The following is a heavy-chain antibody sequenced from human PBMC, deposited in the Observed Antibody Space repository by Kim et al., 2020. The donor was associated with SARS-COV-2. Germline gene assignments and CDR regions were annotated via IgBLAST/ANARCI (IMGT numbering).Heavy chain of an antibody. J-gene: IGHJ5*02. Sequence: ASVKVSCKASGYTFTSYAMHWVRQAPGQRLEWMGWINAGNGNTKYSQKFQGRVTITRDTSASTAYMELSSLRSEDTAVYYCTLINHAQWAWFDPWGQGTLVTVSS. CDR3: TLINHAQWAWFDP. V-gene: IGHV1-3*01. CDR1: GYTFTSYA. CDR2: INAGNGNT. D-gene: IGHD1-26*01.